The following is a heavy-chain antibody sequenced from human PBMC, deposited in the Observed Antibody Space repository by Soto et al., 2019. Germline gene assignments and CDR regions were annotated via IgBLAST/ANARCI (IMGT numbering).Heavy chain of an antibody. CDR2: ISSSSSYI. J-gene: IGHJ5*02. V-gene: IGHV3-21*01. D-gene: IGHD2-15*01. Sequence: EVQLVESGGGLVKPGGSLRLSCAASGFTFSSYSMNWVRQAPGKGLEWVSSISSSSSYIYYADSVKGRFTISRDNAKNSLYLQMNSLRAEDTAVYYCARQRRLYCSGGSCYGWFDPWGQGTLVTVSS. CDR1: GFTFSSYS. CDR3: ARQRRLYCSGGSCYGWFDP.